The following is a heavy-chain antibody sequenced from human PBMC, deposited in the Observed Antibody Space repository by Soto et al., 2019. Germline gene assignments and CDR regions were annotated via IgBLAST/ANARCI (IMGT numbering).Heavy chain of an antibody. CDR1: GGSISSGDYY. J-gene: IGHJ4*02. CDR3: ARHSEYGDIFDY. CDR2: IYYSGST. V-gene: IGHV4-30-4*01. D-gene: IGHD4-17*01. Sequence: SETLSLTCTVSGGSISSGDYYWSWIRQPPGKGLEWIGYIYYSGSTNYNPSLKSRVTISVDTSKNQFSLKLSSVTAADTAVYYCARHSEYGDIFDYWGQGTLVTVSS.